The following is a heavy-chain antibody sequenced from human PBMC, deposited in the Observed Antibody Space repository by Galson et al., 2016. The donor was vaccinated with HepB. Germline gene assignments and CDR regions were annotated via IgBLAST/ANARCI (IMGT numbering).Heavy chain of an antibody. J-gene: IGHJ1*01. CDR2: IDGYGTTI. CDR1: GFTFSNYW. V-gene: IGHV3-74*01. Sequence: SLRLSCAASGFTFSNYWIHWVRQTPGKGLVWVSCIDGYGTTIRYADSVKGRFSISRDNAKNTLYLEMNNLSPEDTALYYCARDAGIEMGKDQWGQGTLVTVSS. D-gene: IGHD5-24*01. CDR3: ARDAGIEMGKDQ.